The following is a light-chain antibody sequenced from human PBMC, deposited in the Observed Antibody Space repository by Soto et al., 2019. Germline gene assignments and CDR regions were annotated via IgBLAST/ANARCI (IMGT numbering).Light chain of an antibody. CDR3: QQYYDTPLT. Sequence: IVITHAPDSLSLSLCDRATINGKSSQGCLYSSNNNNYLACYQQRPGQPPQLLIYWASTRESGVPDRFSGSGSGTDFTLTISSLQAEDVAVYYCQQYYDTPLTFGGGTKVDIK. CDR2: WAS. CDR1: QGCLYSSNNNNY. J-gene: IGKJ4*01. V-gene: IGKV4-1*01.